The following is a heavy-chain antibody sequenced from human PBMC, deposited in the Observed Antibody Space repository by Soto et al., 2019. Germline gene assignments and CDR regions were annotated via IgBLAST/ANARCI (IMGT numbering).Heavy chain of an antibody. V-gene: IGHV3-30*18. J-gene: IGHJ4*01. CDR1: GFTFSSYG. Sequence: GGSLRLSCAASGFTFSSYGMHWVRQAPGKGLEWVAVISYDGSNKYYADSVKGRFTISRDNSKNTLYLQMNSLRAEDTAVYYCAKGPIVVAARSYFFDYWGQGTLVTVSS. CDR3: AKGPIVVAARSYFFDY. CDR2: ISYDGSNK. D-gene: IGHD6-6*01.